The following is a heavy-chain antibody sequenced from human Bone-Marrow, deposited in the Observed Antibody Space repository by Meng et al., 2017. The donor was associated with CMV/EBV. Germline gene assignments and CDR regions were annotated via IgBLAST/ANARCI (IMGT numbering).Heavy chain of an antibody. V-gene: IGHV3-23*01. CDR3: ARDESDYIPYYYYGTDV. CDR2: ISGSGGST. Sequence: GESLKISCAASGFTFSSYAMSWVRQAPGKGLEWVSAISGSGGSTYYADSVKGRFTISRDNSKNTLYLQMNSLRAEDTAVYYCARDESDYIPYYYYGTDVWGQGTTVTVSS. CDR1: GFTFSSYA. D-gene: IGHD4-11*01. J-gene: IGHJ6*02.